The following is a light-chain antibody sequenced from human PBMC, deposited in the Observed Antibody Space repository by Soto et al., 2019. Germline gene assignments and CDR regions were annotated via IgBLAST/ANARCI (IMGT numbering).Light chain of an antibody. V-gene: IGKV3-20*01. Sequence: EIVLTQSPGTLSLSPGERATLSCRASQSVSKNFLAWYQHKPGQAPRLLIDDASNRATGIPERFSGSGSGTDFTLTISSLEPEDSAVYYCQQCATPPLTFGQGTKVEIK. J-gene: IGKJ1*01. CDR3: QQCATPPLT. CDR2: DAS. CDR1: QSVSKNF.